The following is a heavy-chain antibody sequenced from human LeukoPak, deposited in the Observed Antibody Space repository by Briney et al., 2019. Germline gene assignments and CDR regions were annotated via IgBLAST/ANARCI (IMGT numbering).Heavy chain of an antibody. CDR3: ARQSSSMGFEP. Sequence: KSSETLSLTCTVSGGSISSGSYYWSWIRQPAGKGLEWIGRIYTSGSTNYNPSLKSRVTISVDTSKNQFSLKLSSVTAADTAVYYCARQSSSMGFEPWGQGTLVTVSS. V-gene: IGHV4-61*02. CDR2: IYTSGST. CDR1: GGSISSGSYY. D-gene: IGHD6-6*01. J-gene: IGHJ5*02.